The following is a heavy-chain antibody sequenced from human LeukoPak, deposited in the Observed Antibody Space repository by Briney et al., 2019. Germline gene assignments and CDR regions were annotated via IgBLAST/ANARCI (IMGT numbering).Heavy chain of an antibody. Sequence: GSLRLSCVASGITFSNYAVSWVRQAPEKGLDWVSVISGSAHKIRYADSVKGRFTISRDNSENIVYLQMNNLRVEDTAVYYCAGRPTGYSSGYIHWGQGTLVTVSS. D-gene: IGHD5-18*01. V-gene: IGHV3-23*01. CDR1: GITFSNYA. CDR3: AGRPTGYSSGYIH. J-gene: IGHJ4*02. CDR2: ISGSAHKI.